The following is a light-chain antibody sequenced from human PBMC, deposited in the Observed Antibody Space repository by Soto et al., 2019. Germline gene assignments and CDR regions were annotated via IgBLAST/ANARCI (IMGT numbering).Light chain of an antibody. CDR2: GAS. V-gene: IGKV3-20*01. J-gene: IGKJ2*01. CDR1: QSFSSY. CDR3: QQYGSSPYT. Sequence: EIVLTQSPGTLSLSPGERATLSCRASQSFSSYLAWYQQKPGQAPRLLIYGASNRATGIPDRFSGSGSGTDFTLTITRLEPEDFAVYYCQQYGSSPYTFGQGTKLEIK.